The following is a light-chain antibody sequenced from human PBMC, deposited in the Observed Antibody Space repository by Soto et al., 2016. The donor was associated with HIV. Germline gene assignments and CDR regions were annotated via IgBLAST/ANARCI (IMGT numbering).Light chain of an antibody. CDR3: QVWDAGHDLPVV. V-gene: IGLV3-21*02. Sequence: SYVLTQTPSVSVAPGQTARIPCEGDNIGIKNVHWYQQMAGQAPVLVVYGNKDRPSGIPERFSGSKSGKTATLTISRVEAGDEADYYCQVWDAGHDLPVVFGGGTKLTVL. CDR2: GNK. J-gene: IGLJ2*01. CDR1: NIGIKN.